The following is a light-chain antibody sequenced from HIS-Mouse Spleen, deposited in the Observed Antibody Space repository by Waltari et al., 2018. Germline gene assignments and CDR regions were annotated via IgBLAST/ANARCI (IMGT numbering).Light chain of an antibody. CDR3: QAWDSSTANVV. Sequence: SYELTQPPSVSVSPVQTASITCSGDNSGDKYACWYQQKPGQSPVLVIYQDSKRPSGIPERFSGSNSGNTATLTISGTQAMDEADYYCQAWDSSTANVVFGGGTKLTVL. J-gene: IGLJ2*01. CDR2: QDS. V-gene: IGLV3-1*01. CDR1: NSGDKY.